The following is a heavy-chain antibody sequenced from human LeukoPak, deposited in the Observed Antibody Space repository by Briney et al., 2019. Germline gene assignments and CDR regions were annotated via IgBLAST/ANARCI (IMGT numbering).Heavy chain of an antibody. D-gene: IGHD3-9*01. CDR1: GFTVSSNY. CDR3: ARERRPYGILTGSNYYYGMDV. J-gene: IGHJ6*04. CDR2: IYSGGST. Sequence: GGSLRLSCAASGFTVSSNYMSWVRQAPGKGLEWVSVIYSGGSTYYADSVKGRFTISRDNSKNTLYLQMNSLRAEDTAVYYCARERRPYGILTGSNYYYGMDVWGKGTTVTVSS. V-gene: IGHV3-53*01.